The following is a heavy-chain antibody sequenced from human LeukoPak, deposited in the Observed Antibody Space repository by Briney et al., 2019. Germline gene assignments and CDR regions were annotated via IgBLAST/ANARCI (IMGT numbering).Heavy chain of an antibody. CDR2: INHSAST. D-gene: IGHD3-3*01. CDR3: ARGVSRITVFGVVISDRYFDY. V-gene: IGHV4-34*01. J-gene: IGHJ4*02. Sequence: SETLSLTCAVYGGSFSGYYWSWIRQPPGKGLEWIGEINHSASTNYTPSLKSRVTILVDTSKNQFSLKLSSVTAADTAVYYCARGVSRITVFGVVISDRYFDYWGQGTLVTVSS. CDR1: GGSFSGYY.